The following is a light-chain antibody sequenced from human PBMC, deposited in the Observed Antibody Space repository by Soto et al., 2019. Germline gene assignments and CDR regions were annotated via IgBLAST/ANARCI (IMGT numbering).Light chain of an antibody. CDR1: QGIAND. CDR2: VAS. V-gene: IGKV1-17*01. J-gene: IGKJ1*01. CDR3: LQHNSYPWT. Sequence: DIQMTQSPSSLSASVGDRVTITCRASQGIANDLGWYQQKPGKAPKRLIYVASNLQSGVPSRFSGSGSGTEFALTISSRQPEDVATYYCLQHNSYPWTFAQGTKVKIK.